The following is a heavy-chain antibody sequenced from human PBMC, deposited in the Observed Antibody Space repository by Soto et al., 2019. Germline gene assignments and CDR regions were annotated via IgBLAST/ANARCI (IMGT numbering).Heavy chain of an antibody. V-gene: IGHV4-59*01. Sequence: PSETLSLTCTISGGSMSSYYWSWIRQPPGKGLEWIGYIYYSGSTNYNPSLKSRVTISVDTSKNQFSLKLSSVTAADTAVYYCARVPGYCTNGVCQNWFDPWGQGTLVTVSS. J-gene: IGHJ5*02. CDR1: GGSMSSYY. CDR3: ARVPGYCTNGVCQNWFDP. D-gene: IGHD2-8*01. CDR2: IYYSGST.